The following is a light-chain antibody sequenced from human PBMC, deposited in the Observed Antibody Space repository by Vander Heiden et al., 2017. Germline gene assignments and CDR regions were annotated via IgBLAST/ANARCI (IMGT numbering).Light chain of an antibody. J-gene: IGLJ3*02. V-gene: IGLV1-44*01. CDR3: AAWDDSLNAPWV. CDR1: SSNIGSNT. Sequence: QSVLTQPPSPSGTPAQRVTISCSGSSSNIGSNTVNWYQQLPGTAPKLLIYSNNQRPSGVPGRFSGSKSGTSASLAISGLQSEDEADYYCAAWDDSLNAPWVFGGGTKLTVL. CDR2: SNN.